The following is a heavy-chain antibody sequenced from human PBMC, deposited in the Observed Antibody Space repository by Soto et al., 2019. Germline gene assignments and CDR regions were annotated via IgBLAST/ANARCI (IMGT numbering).Heavy chain of an antibody. V-gene: IGHV3-23*01. CDR1: GFTFSSYA. Sequence: GGSLRLSCAASGFTFSSYAMSWVRQAPGKGLEWVSAISGSGGSTYYADSVKGRFTISRDNSKNTLYLQMNSLRAEDTAVYYCAKHLDELRYFDWLWPFDYWGQGTLVTVSS. CDR3: AKHLDELRYFDWLWPFDY. J-gene: IGHJ4*02. CDR2: ISGSGGST. D-gene: IGHD3-9*01.